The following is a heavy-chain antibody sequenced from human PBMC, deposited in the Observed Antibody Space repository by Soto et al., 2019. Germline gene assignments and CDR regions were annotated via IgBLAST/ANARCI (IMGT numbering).Heavy chain of an antibody. J-gene: IGHJ4*02. CDR2: IYPGDFDR. CDR1: GYKFIDYW. CDR3: ARSYGGEYYDSRSYYYDY. D-gene: IGHD3-22*01. V-gene: IGHV5-51*01. Sequence: GESLKISCKGSGYKFIDYWIGWVRQVPGKGLEWMGGIYPGDFDRKYSPSFQGQVTISADKSITTAYLQWSSLKASGTAIYYCARSYGGEYYDSRSYYYDYWGQGTLVTVSS.